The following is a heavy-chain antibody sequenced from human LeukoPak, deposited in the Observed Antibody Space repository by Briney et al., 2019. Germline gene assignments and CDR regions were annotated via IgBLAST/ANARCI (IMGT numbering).Heavy chain of an antibody. J-gene: IGHJ4*01. V-gene: IGHV3-7*01. D-gene: IGHD6-13*01. CDR1: GFTFTNYW. CDR3: ARDGTAPGLYFDL. CDR2: IRQDGGEK. Sequence: GGSLRLSCAVSGFTFTNYWMNWVRQAPGKGLEWVASIRQDGGEKSYVDSVKGRFTISKDNTKNSLYLQMSSLRAEDTAVYYCARDGTAPGLYFDLWGQGTLVTVSS.